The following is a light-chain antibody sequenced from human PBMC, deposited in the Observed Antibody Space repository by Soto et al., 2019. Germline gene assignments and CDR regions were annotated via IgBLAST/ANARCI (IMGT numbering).Light chain of an antibody. CDR1: SSNIGAGYD. CDR3: QSYDSSLSGSMV. V-gene: IGLV1-40*01. CDR2: GNS. J-gene: IGLJ2*01. Sequence: QSVLTQPPSVSGAPGQRVTISCTGSSSNIGAGYDVHWYQQLPGTAPKLLIYGNSNRPSGVPDRFSGSKSGTSASLAITGLQAEDEADYYCQSYDSSLSGSMVFGGGTKLTFL.